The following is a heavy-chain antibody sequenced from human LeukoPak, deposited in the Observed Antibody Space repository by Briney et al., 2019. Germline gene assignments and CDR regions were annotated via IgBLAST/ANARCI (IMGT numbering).Heavy chain of an antibody. CDR3: ARRSRDTAGFDP. V-gene: IGHV4-59*08. CDR1: GGSISSYY. D-gene: IGHD5-24*01. J-gene: IGHJ5*02. Sequence: SETLSLTCTVSGGSISSYYWSWIRQPPGKGLEWIGYIYYSGSTNYNPSLKSRVTISVDTSKNQFSLKLSSVTAADTAVYYCARRSRDTAGFDPWGQGTLVTVSS. CDR2: IYYSGST.